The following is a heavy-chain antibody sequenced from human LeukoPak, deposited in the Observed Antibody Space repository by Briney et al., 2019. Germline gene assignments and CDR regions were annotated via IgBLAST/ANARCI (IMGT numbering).Heavy chain of an antibody. D-gene: IGHD3-9*01. CDR3: ARDAYDILTGYLNYFDY. V-gene: IGHV3-30*04. Sequence: GGSLRLSCAASGFTFSNYAMHWVRQAPGKWLEWVAVISYDGSNKYYADSVKGRFTISRDNSKNTLYLQMNSLRAEDTAVYYCARDAYDILTGYLNYFDYWGQGTLVTVSS. CDR2: ISYDGSNK. CDR1: GFTFSNYA. J-gene: IGHJ4*02.